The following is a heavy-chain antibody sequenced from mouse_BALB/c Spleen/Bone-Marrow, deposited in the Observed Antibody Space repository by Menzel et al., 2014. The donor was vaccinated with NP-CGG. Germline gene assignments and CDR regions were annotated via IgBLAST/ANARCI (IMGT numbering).Heavy chain of an antibody. Sequence: LVESGPGSVAPSQSLSITCTVSGFSLTSFGVHWVRQSPGKGLEWLGVIWAGGSTNYYSALMSRLSISKDNSKSQVFLKMNSLQTDDTAMYYCARDRYYYGSPYWYFDVWGAGTTVTVSS. CDR2: IWAGGST. J-gene: IGHJ1*01. D-gene: IGHD1-1*01. V-gene: IGHV2-9*02. CDR3: ARDRYYYGSPYWYFDV. CDR1: GFSLTSFG.